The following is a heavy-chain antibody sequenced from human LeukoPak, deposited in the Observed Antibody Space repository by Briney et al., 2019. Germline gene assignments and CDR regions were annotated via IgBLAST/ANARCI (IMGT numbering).Heavy chain of an antibody. CDR3: ARGSTPSYYYDSSGHFDY. D-gene: IGHD3-22*01. CDR2: INPSGGTT. J-gene: IGHJ4*02. CDR1: GYTFTGYY. V-gene: IGHV1-46*01. Sequence: ASVKVSCKASGYTFTGYYMHWVRQAPGQGLEWMGVINPSGGTTNYAQKFQGRVTMTRDTSTSTVYMELSSLRSEDTAVYYCARGSTPSYYYDSSGHFDYWGQGTLVTVSS.